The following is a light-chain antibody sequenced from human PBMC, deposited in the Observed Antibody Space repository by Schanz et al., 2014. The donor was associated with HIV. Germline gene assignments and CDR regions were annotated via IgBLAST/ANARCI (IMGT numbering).Light chain of an antibody. Sequence: QSVLTQPPSASGTPGQRVTISCSGSSSSIKTNTVYWFQQLPGTAPKLLIYNTYHRPSGVPDRFSGSESGTSASLAISGLQSEDEADYYCGTWDDSLKGWVFGGGTKLTVL. V-gene: IGLV1-44*01. CDR2: NTY. CDR3: GTWDDSLKGWV. CDR1: SSSIKTNT. J-gene: IGLJ3*02.